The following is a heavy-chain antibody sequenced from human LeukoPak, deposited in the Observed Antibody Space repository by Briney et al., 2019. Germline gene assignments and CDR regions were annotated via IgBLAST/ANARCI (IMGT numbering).Heavy chain of an antibody. CDR2: ISAYNGNT. V-gene: IGHV1-18*01. Sequence: ASVKVSCKASGYTFTSYGISWVRQAPGQGLEWMGWISAYNGNTNYAQKLQGRVTTTTDTSTSTAYMELRSLRSDDTAVYYCARDRIQLWSLISYYYYYGMDVWGQGTTVTVSS. CDR1: GYTFTSYG. J-gene: IGHJ6*02. CDR3: ARDRIQLWSLISYYYYYGMDV. D-gene: IGHD5-18*01.